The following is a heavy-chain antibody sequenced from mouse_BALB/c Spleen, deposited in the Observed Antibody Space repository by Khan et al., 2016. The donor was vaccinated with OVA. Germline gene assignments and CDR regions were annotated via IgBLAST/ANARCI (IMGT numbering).Heavy chain of an antibody. CDR3: ARWFAY. Sequence: VQLQQSGPGLVKPSQSLSLTCTVTGYSITSDYAWNWIRQFPGNKLEWMGYINYSGGTSYLPSLKSRISITRDTSKNQFFLQLNSVTTEDSATYYYARWFAYWGQGTLVTVS. J-gene: IGHJ3*01. CDR2: INYSGGT. V-gene: IGHV3-2*02. CDR1: GYSITSDYA.